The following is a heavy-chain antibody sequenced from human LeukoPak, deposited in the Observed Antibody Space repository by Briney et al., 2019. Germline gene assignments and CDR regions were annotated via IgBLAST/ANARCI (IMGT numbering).Heavy chain of an antibody. J-gene: IGHJ4*02. Sequence: ASVKVSCKASGGTFSSHAISWVRQAPGQGLEWVGGIIPIFGTTNYAQKFQGRVTITTDESTSTGYMELRSLRSDDTAGYYCARGDSCYEYGFDNWGQGTLVTVSS. D-gene: IGHD5-12*01. V-gene: IGHV1-69*05. CDR3: ARGDSCYEYGFDN. CDR1: GGTFSSHA. CDR2: IIPIFGTT.